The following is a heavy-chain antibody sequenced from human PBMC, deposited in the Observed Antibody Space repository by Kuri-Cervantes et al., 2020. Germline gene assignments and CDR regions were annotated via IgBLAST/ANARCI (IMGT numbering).Heavy chain of an antibody. CDR2: IYYSGST. CDR3: AREGYYDSSGYYYYN. V-gene: IGHV4-59*01. D-gene: IGHD3-22*01. CDR1: GGSISSYY. Sequence: SETLSLTCTVSGGSISSYYWSWIRQPPGKGLEWIGYIYYSGSTNYNPSLKSRVTISVDTSKNQFSLKLSSVTAADTAVYYCAREGYYDSSGYYYYNWGQGTLVTVSS. J-gene: IGHJ4*02.